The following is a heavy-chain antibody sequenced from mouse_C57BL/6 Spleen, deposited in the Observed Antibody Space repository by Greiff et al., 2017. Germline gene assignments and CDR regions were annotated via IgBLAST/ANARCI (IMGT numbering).Heavy chain of an antibody. D-gene: IGHD1-1*02. J-gene: IGHJ2*01. V-gene: IGHV1-4*01. CDR3: ARGRGGDYFDY. Sequence: VKLMESGAELARPGASVKMSCKASGYTFTSYTMHWEKQRPGQGLEWIGYINPSSGYTKYNQKFKDKATLTADKSSSTAYMQLSSLTAEDSAVYYCARGRGGDYFDYWGQGTTLTVSS. CDR2: INPSSGYT. CDR1: GYTFTSYT.